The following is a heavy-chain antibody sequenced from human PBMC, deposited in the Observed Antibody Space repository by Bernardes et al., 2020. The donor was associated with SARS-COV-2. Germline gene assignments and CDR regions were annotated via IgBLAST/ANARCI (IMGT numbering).Heavy chain of an antibody. D-gene: IGHD3-3*01. J-gene: IGHJ4*02. CDR3: ARSTVLWGGYRESYFDY. CDR2: MNPNSGNT. Sequence: ASVKVSCKASGYTFTSYDINWVRQATGQGLEWMGWMNPNSGNTGYAQKFQGRVTMTRNTSISTAYMELSSLRSEDTAVYYCARSTVLWGGYRESYFDYWGQGTLVTVSS. CDR1: GYTFTSYD. V-gene: IGHV1-8*01.